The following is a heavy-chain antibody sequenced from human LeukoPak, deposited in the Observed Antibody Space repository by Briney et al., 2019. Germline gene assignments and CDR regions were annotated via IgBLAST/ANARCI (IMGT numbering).Heavy chain of an antibody. J-gene: IGHJ5*02. CDR1: GGTFSSYV. D-gene: IGHD3-22*01. V-gene: IGHV1-69*06. CDR3: ATKYYHDTGDSFGPEFDP. CDR2: IIPMFGEA. Sequence: SVKVSCKASGGTFSSYVFNWVRQAPGQGLEWMGGIIPMFGEAYYAQSFQGRVTVSADKSTSTVYMELRSLRSEDTAVYYCATKYYHDTGDSFGPEFDPWGQGTLVTVSS.